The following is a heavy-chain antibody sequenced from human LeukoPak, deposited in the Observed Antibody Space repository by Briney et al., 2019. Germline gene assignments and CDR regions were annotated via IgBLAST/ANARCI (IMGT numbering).Heavy chain of an antibody. J-gene: IGHJ3*02. Sequence: ASVKCSCKTSGATFVSFDINWVRQAPGQGLEWMGRIIPILGATNYAQKFQGTVTLTADTSTNTAYMELSNLRSEDTALYFCASRSHRKAFDIWGQGTMVTVSS. CDR3: ASRSHRKAFDI. CDR2: IIPILGAT. CDR1: GATFVSFD. V-gene: IGHV1-69*04. D-gene: IGHD1-14*01.